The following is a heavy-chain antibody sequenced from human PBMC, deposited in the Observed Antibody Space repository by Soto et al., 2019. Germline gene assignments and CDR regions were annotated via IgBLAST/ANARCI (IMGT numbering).Heavy chain of an antibody. Sequence: SETLSLTCTVSGGSISSYYWSWIRQPPGKGLEWIGYIYYSGSTNYNPSLKSRVTISVDTSKNQFSLKLSSVTAADTAVYYCASNGPYSTGWSSFRAYSDQGTLLTVST. CDR3: ASNGPYSTGWSSFRAY. CDR1: GGSISSYY. V-gene: IGHV4-59*01. J-gene: IGHJ4*02. CDR2: IYYSGST. D-gene: IGHD6-19*01.